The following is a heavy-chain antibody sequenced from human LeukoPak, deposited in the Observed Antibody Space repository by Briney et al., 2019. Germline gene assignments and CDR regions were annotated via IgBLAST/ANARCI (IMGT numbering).Heavy chain of an antibody. D-gene: IGHD6-13*01. CDR1: RFTFSSYW. V-gene: IGHV3-7*03. Sequence: GGSLRLSCAASRFTFSSYWLTWVRQAPGKGLEWVANIKQDGSEKNYVDSVKGRFTISRDNAKNSLYLQMNSLRVEDTAVYYCAREESGYSSSWYRDFGYWGQGTLVTVSS. J-gene: IGHJ4*02. CDR2: IKQDGSEK. CDR3: AREESGYSSSWYRDFGY.